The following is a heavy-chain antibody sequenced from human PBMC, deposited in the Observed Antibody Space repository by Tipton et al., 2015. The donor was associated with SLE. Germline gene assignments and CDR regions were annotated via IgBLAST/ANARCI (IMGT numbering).Heavy chain of an antibody. CDR2: IIPIFGTA. V-gene: IGHV1-69*06. CDR3: ARDESPTIFGVVIRFDP. CDR1: GGTFSSYA. J-gene: IGHJ5*02. D-gene: IGHD3-3*01. Sequence: QLVQSGAEVKKPGSSVKVSCKASGGTFSSYAISWVRQAPGQGLEWMGGIIPIFGTANYAQKFQGRVTITADTSTSTAYMELRSLRSDDTAVYYCARDESPTIFGVVIRFDPWGQGTLVTVSS.